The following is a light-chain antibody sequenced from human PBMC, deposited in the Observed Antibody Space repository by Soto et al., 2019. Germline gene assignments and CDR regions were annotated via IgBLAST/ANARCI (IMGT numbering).Light chain of an antibody. CDR3: ILYTNSSTLLYV. Sequence: QSALTQPASVSGSPGQSITISCTGTSSDVGGYNYVSWYQQHPGKAPKLMIYDVSNRPSGVSNRFSGSKSGNTAALTISGRQGEDEADYYCILYTNSSTLLYVFGTGTKLTVL. CDR2: DVS. CDR1: SSDVGGYNY. J-gene: IGLJ1*01. V-gene: IGLV2-14*01.